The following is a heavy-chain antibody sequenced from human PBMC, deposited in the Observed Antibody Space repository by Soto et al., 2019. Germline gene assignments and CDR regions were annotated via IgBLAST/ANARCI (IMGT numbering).Heavy chain of an antibody. Sequence: GGSLRLSCAASGFTFSSYAMHWVRQAPGKGLEWVAVISYDGSNKYYADSVKGRFTISRDNSKNTLYLQMNSLRAEDTAVYYCARSAASYYYGMDVWGQGTTVTVS. CDR1: GFTFSSYA. V-gene: IGHV3-30-3*01. J-gene: IGHJ6*02. CDR2: ISYDGSNK. CDR3: ARSAASYYYGMDV. D-gene: IGHD2-2*01.